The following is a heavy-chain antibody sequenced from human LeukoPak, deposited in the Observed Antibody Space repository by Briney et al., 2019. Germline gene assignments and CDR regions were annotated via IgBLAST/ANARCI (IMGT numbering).Heavy chain of an antibody. Sequence: GTSVKVSCKASGFTFTSSAMQWVRQARGQRLEWIGWIVVGSGNTNYAQKFQERVTITRDTSTSTAYMELSSLRSEDTAAYYCAADGRGRASGSYYINDAFDIWGQGTMVTVSS. V-gene: IGHV1-58*02. D-gene: IGHD3-10*01. CDR2: IVVGSGNT. CDR3: AADGRGRASGSYYINDAFDI. J-gene: IGHJ3*02. CDR1: GFTFTSSA.